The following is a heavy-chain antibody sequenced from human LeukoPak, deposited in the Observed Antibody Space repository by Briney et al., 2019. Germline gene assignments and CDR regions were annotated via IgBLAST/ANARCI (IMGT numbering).Heavy chain of an antibody. CDR3: AKGLSITMIVVVISQTDAFDI. J-gene: IGHJ3*02. CDR1: GFTFSSYA. CDR2: ISGSGGST. Sequence: GGSLRLSCAASGFTFSSYAMSWVRQAPGKGLEWVSAISGSGGSTYYADSVKGRFTISRDNSKNTLYLQMNSLRAEDTAVYYCAKGLSITMIVVVISQTDAFDIWGQGTMVTVSS. V-gene: IGHV3-23*01. D-gene: IGHD3-22*01.